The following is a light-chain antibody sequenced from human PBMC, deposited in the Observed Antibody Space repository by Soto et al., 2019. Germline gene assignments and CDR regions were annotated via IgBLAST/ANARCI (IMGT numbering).Light chain of an antibody. CDR1: SSNIGAVYD. CDR3: QSYDSSLSGPYVV. Sequence: QSVLTQPPSVSGAPGQRVTISCTGSSSNIGAVYDVHWYQQLPGTAPKLLIYGNSNRPSGVPDRFSGSKSGTSASLAITGLQAEDEADYYCQSYDSSLSGPYVVFGGGTKLTVL. V-gene: IGLV1-40*01. J-gene: IGLJ2*01. CDR2: GNS.